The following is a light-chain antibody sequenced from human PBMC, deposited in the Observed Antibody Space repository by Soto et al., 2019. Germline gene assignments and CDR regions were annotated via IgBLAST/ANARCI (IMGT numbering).Light chain of an antibody. Sequence: EIVMTQSPGTLSVSPGERATLSCRASQSVSSNLAWYQQKPGQAPRLLIYGASTRATGIPARFSGSRSGTEFPLTISSLQSEDFAVYYCQQYNNWARTFGQGTKVEIK. V-gene: IGKV3-15*01. CDR2: GAS. CDR3: QQYNNWART. CDR1: QSVSSN. J-gene: IGKJ1*01.